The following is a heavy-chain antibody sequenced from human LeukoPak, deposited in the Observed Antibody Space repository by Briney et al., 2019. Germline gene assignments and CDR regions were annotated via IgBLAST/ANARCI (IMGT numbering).Heavy chain of an antibody. V-gene: IGHV4-59*12. CDR1: GGSISSYY. D-gene: IGHD3-16*01. CDR3: ARDLPTLGAPFDY. Sequence: PSETLSLTCTVSGGSISSYYWSWIRQPPGKGLEWIGYIYYSGSTNYNPSLKSRVTISVDTSKNQFSLKLSSVTAVDTAVYYCARDLPTLGAPFDYWGQGTLVTVSS. J-gene: IGHJ4*02. CDR2: IYYSGST.